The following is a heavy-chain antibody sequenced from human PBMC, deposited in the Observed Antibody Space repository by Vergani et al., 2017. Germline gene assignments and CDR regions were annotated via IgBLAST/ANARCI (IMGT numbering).Heavy chain of an antibody. D-gene: IGHD1-26*01. CDR2: ISGSGGST. Sequence: EVQLLESGGGLVQPGGPLRLSCAASGFTFSRYATSGVRQAPGKGREWVSAISGSGGSTYYSDSVKGRFNISRDNSKNTLYLQMNSLRAEDTAVYYCAKGGSYPYYFDYWGQGTLVTVSS. CDR1: GFTFSRYA. J-gene: IGHJ4*02. CDR3: AKGGSYPYYFDY. V-gene: IGHV3-23*01.